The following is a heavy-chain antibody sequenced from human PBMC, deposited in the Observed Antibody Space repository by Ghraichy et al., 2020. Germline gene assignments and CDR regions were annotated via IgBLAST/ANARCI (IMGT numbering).Heavy chain of an antibody. CDR3: AKDLSYDSSGYYNDY. CDR2: ISGSGGST. D-gene: IGHD3-22*01. V-gene: IGHV3-23*01. Sequence: GESLNISCAASGFTFSSYAMSWVRQAPGKGLEWVSAISGSGGSTYYADSVKGRFTISRDNSKNTLYLQMNSLRAEDTAVYYCAKDLSYDSSGYYNDYWGQGTLVTVSS. J-gene: IGHJ4*02. CDR1: GFTFSSYA.